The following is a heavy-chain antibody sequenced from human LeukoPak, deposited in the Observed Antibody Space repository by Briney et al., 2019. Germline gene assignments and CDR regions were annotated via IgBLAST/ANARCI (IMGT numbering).Heavy chain of an antibody. J-gene: IGHJ4*02. D-gene: IGHD6-19*01. Sequence: GGSLRLSCAASGSTFSSYGMHWVRQAPGKGLEWVAVISYDGSNKYYADSVKGRFTISRDNSKNTLYLQMNSLRAEDTAVYYCAKARQWLVFGYYFDYWGQGTLVTVSS. CDR3: AKARQWLVFGYYFDY. CDR2: ISYDGSNK. CDR1: GSTFSSYG. V-gene: IGHV3-30*18.